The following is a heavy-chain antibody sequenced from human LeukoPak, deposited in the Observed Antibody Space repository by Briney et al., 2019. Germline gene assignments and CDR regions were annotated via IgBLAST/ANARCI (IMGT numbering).Heavy chain of an antibody. V-gene: IGHV1-2*06. D-gene: IGHD3-10*01. Sequence: ASVKASCKASGYTFTGYYMHWVRQAPGQGLEWMGRINPNSGGTNYAQKFQGRVTMTRDTSISTAYMELSRLRSDDTAVYYCAREVRSWFGELFMDYFDYWGQGTLVTVSS. CDR3: AREVRSWFGELFMDYFDY. CDR1: GYTFTGYY. CDR2: INPNSGGT. J-gene: IGHJ4*02.